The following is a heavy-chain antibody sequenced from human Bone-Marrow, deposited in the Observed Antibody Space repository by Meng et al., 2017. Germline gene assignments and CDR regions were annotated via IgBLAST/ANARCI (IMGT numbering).Heavy chain of an antibody. Sequence: GESLKISCAASGFSFDDHGMSWVRQAPGKGLEWVSTINGGGVNTYYADSVKGRFTISRDNSKNTLSLQMNSLRAEDTAVYYCAKGQTPQVGRLFDIWGQGTVVTVSS. CDR2: INGGGVNT. CDR1: GFSFDDHG. V-gene: IGHV3-23*01. CDR3: AKGQTPQVGRLFDI. J-gene: IGHJ3*02.